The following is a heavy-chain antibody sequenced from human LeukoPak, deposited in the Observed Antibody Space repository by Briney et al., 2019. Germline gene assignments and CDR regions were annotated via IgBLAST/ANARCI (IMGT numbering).Heavy chain of an antibody. D-gene: IGHD6-25*01. CDR1: GYTFTSYG. V-gene: IGHV1-18*01. Sequence: ASVKVSCKASGYTFTSYGISWVRQAPGQGLEWMGWISAYNGNTNYAQKLQGRITMTTDTSTSTAYMELRSLRSDDTAVYYCARDPSGYDAFDIWGQGTMVTVSS. CDR2: ISAYNGNT. J-gene: IGHJ3*02. CDR3: ARDPSGYDAFDI.